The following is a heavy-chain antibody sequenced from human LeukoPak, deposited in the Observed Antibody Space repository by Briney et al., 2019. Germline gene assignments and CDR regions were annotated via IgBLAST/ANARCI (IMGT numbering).Heavy chain of an antibody. V-gene: IGHV3-23*01. J-gene: IGHJ4*02. CDR1: GFTFSSCG. CDR3: ARGGYYGSGTYYSPTSPH. CDR2: ISGSGDNT. D-gene: IGHD3-10*01. Sequence: GGSLRLSCATSGFTFSSCGMTWVRQAPGKGLEWVSSISGSGDNTYYADSVKGRFTFSRDNSKDTLYLQMNSLRAEDTAVYYCARGGYYGSGTYYSPTSPHWGQGTLVTVSS.